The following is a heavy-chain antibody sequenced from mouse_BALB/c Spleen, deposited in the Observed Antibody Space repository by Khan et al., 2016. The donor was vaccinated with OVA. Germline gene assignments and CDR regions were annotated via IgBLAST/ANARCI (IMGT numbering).Heavy chain of an antibody. D-gene: IGHD1-1*01. CDR3: ARERDYYGSSDAMDY. CDR1: GFTFSSYA. J-gene: IGHJ4*01. Sequence: EVKVVESGGGLVKPGGSLKLSCAASGFTFSSYAMSWVRQTPEKRLEWVASISSGGSTYYPDSVKGRFTISRDNARNILYLQMSSLRSEDTAMYYCARERDYYGSSDAMDYWGQGTSVTVSS. CDR2: ISSGGST. V-gene: IGHV5-6-5*01.